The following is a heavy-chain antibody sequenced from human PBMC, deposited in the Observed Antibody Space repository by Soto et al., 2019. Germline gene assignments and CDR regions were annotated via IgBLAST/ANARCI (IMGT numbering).Heavy chain of an antibody. Sequence: ASVKVSCKASGYTFTSYGISWGRQAPGQGREWMGWISAYNGNTNYAQKLQGRVTMTTDTSTSTAYMELRSLRSDDTAVYYCARGIVKGAYYYYYYMDVWGKGTTVTASS. J-gene: IGHJ6*03. CDR3: ARGIVKGAYYYYYYMDV. CDR1: GYTFTSYG. CDR2: ISAYNGNT. D-gene: IGHD1-26*01. V-gene: IGHV1-18*01.